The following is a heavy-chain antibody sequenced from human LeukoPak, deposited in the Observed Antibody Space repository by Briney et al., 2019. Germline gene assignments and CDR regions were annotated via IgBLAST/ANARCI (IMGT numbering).Heavy chain of an antibody. V-gene: IGHV3-23*01. CDR1: GFTFSSYA. Sequence: GGSLRLSYAASGFTFSSYAMSWVRQAPGKGLEWVSAISGSGDSTYYGDSVKGRFTISRDNSKNTLYLQMNSLRAEDTAVYYCAKTRPLDSSSWSHGDYWGQGTLVTVSS. CDR3: AKTRPLDSSSWSHGDY. D-gene: IGHD6-13*01. J-gene: IGHJ4*02. CDR2: ISGSGDST.